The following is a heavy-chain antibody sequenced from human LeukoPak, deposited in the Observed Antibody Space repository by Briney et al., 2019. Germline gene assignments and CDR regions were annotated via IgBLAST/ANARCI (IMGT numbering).Heavy chain of an antibody. CDR2: IKQDGSEK. CDR3: ARDQHSSSWYLVHYYYMDV. J-gene: IGHJ6*03. V-gene: IGHV3-7*01. CDR1: GFTFGDYG. D-gene: IGHD6-13*01. Sequence: GGSLRLSCAASGFTFGDYGMSWVRQAPGKGLEWVANIKQDGSEKYYVDSVKGRFTISRDNAKNSLYLQMNSLRAEDTAVYYCARDQHSSSWYLVHYYYMDVWGKGTTVTVSS.